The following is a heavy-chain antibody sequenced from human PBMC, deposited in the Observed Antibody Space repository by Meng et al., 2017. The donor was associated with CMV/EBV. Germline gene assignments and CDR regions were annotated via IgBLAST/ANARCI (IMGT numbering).Heavy chain of an antibody. D-gene: IGHD3-16*01. CDR3: ARDGSRLEPTWFDP. Sequence: EVQLVESGGGLVKPGGSLRLSCASSGFTFSSYSMNWVRQAPGKGLEWVSSISSSSSYIYYADSVKGRFTISRDNAKNSLYLQMNSLRAEDTAVYYCARDGSRLEPTWFDPWGQGTLVTVSS. V-gene: IGHV3-21*01. CDR1: GFTFSSYS. J-gene: IGHJ5*02. CDR2: ISSSSSYI.